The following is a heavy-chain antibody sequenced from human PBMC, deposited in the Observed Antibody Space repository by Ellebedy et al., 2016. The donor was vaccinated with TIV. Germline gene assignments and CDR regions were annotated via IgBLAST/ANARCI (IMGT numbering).Heavy chain of an antibody. Sequence: GGSLRLXXVVSGFTFRNYWMHWVRQAPGKGLDWVANIKEDGSAIYYVDSVKGRFTISRDNAKNSLYLQMNSLRTEDTAVYYCARAIGAGDGKWGQGALVTVSS. CDR1: GFTFRNYW. CDR3: ARAIGAGDGK. J-gene: IGHJ4*02. CDR2: IKEDGSAI. V-gene: IGHV3-7*04. D-gene: IGHD2-15*01.